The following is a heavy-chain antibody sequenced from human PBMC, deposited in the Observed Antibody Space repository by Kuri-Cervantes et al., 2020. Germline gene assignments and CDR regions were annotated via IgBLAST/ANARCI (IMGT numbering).Heavy chain of an antibody. CDR1: GFTFSDYV. D-gene: IGHD1-20*01. CDR3: AKVTDGVPVPLPPYCDS. CDR2: IRYDGKYT. V-gene: IGHV3-30*02. Sequence: GESLKISCAASGFTFSDYVMHWVRQAPGKGLEWVAFIRYDGKYTYDADSVKGRFTISRENSKKILYLQMSSLRAEDTAVYYCAKVTDGVPVPLPPYCDSWGQGTLVTVSS. J-gene: IGHJ4*02.